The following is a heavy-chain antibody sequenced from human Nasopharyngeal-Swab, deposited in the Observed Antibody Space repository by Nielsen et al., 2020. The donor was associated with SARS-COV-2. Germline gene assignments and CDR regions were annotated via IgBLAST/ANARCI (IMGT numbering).Heavy chain of an antibody. V-gene: IGHV1-18*01. Sequence: ASVTVSCKASGYSFSRYGITWVRQAPGQGLAWMGWISGSSGNTNYAQNLRGRVTMTTDTSTNTAYMELRSLRLDDTAMYYCTGDDFNWYFDLWGRGTLVTVSS. D-gene: IGHD3/OR15-3a*01. CDR2: ISGSSGNT. CDR3: TGDDFNWYFDL. CDR1: GYSFSRYG. J-gene: IGHJ2*01.